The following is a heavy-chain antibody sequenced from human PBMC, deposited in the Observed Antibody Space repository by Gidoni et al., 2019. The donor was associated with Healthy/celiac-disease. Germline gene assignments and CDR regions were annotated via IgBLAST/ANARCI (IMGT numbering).Heavy chain of an antibody. Sequence: QVQLQESGPGLVKPSQTLSLTCPVSVGSISSGGYYWSWIRQHPGKGLEWIGYIYYSGSTYYNPSLKSRVTISVDTSKNQFSLKLSSVTAADTAVYYCARDEGGGGYNLDYWGQGTLVTVSS. CDR1: VGSISSGGYY. D-gene: IGHD5-12*01. CDR2: IYYSGST. V-gene: IGHV4-31*03. CDR3: ARDEGGGGYNLDY. J-gene: IGHJ4*02.